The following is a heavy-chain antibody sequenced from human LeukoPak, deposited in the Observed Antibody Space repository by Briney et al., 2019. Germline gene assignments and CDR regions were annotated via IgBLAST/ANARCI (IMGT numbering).Heavy chain of an antibody. CDR3: ARGRWSVATKWFDP. D-gene: IGHD4-23*01. CDR1: GYTFTDYW. CDR2: IYPGESET. J-gene: IGHJ5*02. Sequence: GESLKISCKASGYTFTDYWVAWVRQMPGRGLEWMGLIYPGESETRYNPSFQRHVTMSVDNSINTAYLQWSSLQASDAAIYYCARGRWSVATKWFDPWGQGTLVTVSA. V-gene: IGHV5-51*01.